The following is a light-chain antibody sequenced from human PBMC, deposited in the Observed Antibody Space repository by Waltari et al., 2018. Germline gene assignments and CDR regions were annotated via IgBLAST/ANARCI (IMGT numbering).Light chain of an antibody. V-gene: IGKV3-15*01. CDR2: CAS. CDR3: QQYNNWPPIT. Sequence: EIVMTQSPATLSVSPGERATLSCRARQSVRRHLPWYQQQPGQAPRLLIYCASTRATGIPPRFSGSGSGTQFTLTISSLQSEDFVVYYCQQYNNWPPITFGQGTRLEIK. CDR1: QSVRRH. J-gene: IGKJ5*01.